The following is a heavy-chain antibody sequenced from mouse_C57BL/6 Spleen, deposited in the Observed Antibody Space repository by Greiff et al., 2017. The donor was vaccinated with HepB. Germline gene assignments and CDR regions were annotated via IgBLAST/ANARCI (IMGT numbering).Heavy chain of an antibody. D-gene: IGHD1-1*01. J-gene: IGHJ3*01. CDR2: IDPENGDT. Sequence: EVQLQQSGAELVRPGASVTLSCTASGFNIKDDYMHWVKQRPEQGLEWIGWIDPENGDTEYASKFLGKATIAADTSSTTAYLQLSSLTSEDTAVYYWTTGRVLRLAYWGQGTLVTVSA. CDR1: GFNIKDDY. CDR3: TTGRVLRLAY. V-gene: IGHV14-4*01.